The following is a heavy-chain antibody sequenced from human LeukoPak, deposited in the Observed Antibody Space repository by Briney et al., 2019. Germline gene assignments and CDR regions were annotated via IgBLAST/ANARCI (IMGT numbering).Heavy chain of an antibody. D-gene: IGHD4-17*01. CDR3: ARIHDYGDYRSAFDI. Sequence: GRSLRLSCAASGFTFSSYAMHWVRQAPGKGLEWVAVIWYDGSNKYYADSVKGRFTISRDNSKNTLYLQMNSLRAEDTAVYYCARIHDYGDYRSAFDIWGQGTMVTVSS. CDR1: GFTFSSYA. V-gene: IGHV3-33*08. J-gene: IGHJ3*02. CDR2: IWYDGSNK.